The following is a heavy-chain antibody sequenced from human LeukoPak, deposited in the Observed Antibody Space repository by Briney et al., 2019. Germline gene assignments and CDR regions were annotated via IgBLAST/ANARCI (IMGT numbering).Heavy chain of an antibody. CDR2: ISGSGGST. CDR3: AKDPPGHYDFWSGYSAPLFDY. CDR1: GFTFSSYA. J-gene: IGHJ4*02. V-gene: IGHV3-23*01. D-gene: IGHD3-3*01. Sequence: GGSLRLSCAASGFTFSSYAMSWVRQAPGKGLEWVSAISGSGGSTYYADSVKGRFTISRDNSKNTLYLQMNSLRAEDTAVYYCAKDPPGHYDFWSGYSAPLFDYWGQGTLVTVSS.